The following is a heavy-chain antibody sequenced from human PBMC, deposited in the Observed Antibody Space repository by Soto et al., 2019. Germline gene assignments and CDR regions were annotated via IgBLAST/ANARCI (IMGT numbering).Heavy chain of an antibody. V-gene: IGHV4-59*01. CDR1: GGSISSYY. Sequence: QVQLQESGPGLVKPSETLSLTCTVSGGSISSYYWSWIRQPPGKGLEWIGYIYYSGSTNYNPSLKSRVTISVDTSKNQFSLKLSSVTAADTAVYYCARGPLAAAGTSFDYWGQGTLVTVSS. D-gene: IGHD6-13*01. J-gene: IGHJ4*02. CDR2: IYYSGST. CDR3: ARGPLAAAGTSFDY.